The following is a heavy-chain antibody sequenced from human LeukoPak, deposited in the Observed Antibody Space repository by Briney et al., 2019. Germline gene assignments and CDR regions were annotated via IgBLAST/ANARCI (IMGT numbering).Heavy chain of an antibody. J-gene: IGHJ6*03. CDR1: GFTFSSNY. V-gene: IGHV3-53*01. Sequence: PGGSLRLSCAASGFTFSSNYMSWVRQAPGKGLEWVSVIYSGGSAYYADSVKGRFTISRDNSKNTLSLQMNSLRAEDTAVYYCARETAPYYYYYMEVWGKGTTVTVSS. CDR2: IYSGGSA. D-gene: IGHD6-25*01. CDR3: ARETAPYYYYYMEV.